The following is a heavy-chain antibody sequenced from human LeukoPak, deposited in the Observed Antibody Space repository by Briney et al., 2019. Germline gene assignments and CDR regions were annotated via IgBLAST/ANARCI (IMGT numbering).Heavy chain of an antibody. CDR2: ISSSSSYI. D-gene: IGHD3-22*01. CDR1: GFTFSSYS. Sequence: GGSLRLSCAAPGFTFSSYSMNWVRQAPGKGLEWVSSISSSSSYIYYADSVKGRFTISRDNAKNSLYLQMNSLRAEDTAVYYCPSSYYYDSSGYYPWRAFDIWGQGTMVTVSS. V-gene: IGHV3-21*01. J-gene: IGHJ3*02. CDR3: PSSYYYDSSGYYPWRAFDI.